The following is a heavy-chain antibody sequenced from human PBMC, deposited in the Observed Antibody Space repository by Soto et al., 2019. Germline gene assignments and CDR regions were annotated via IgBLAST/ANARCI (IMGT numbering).Heavy chain of an antibody. CDR1: GFTVSDYS. D-gene: IGHD2-21*01. CDR3: ATWAIAVGGEGF. CDR2: ISSSGDLL. J-gene: IGHJ4*02. Sequence: SLRLSCTASGFTVSDYSVNWVRQAPGNGLEWISYISSSGDLLLYADSVKGRFTIARDIAKNSLYLQMDSLRDEDSAVYYCATWAIAVGGEGFWGQGTLVTVSS. V-gene: IGHV3-48*02.